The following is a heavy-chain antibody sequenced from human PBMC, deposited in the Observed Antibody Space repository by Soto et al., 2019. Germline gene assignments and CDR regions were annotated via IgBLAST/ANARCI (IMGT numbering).Heavy chain of an antibody. J-gene: IGHJ3*02. V-gene: IGHV3-30*18. CDR3: AKAAQLGYWSGGSCYLGDAFHI. D-gene: IGHD2-15*01. CDR2: ISYDGSNK. Sequence: SLRLSCAASGFAFSSYGMHWVRQAPGKGLEWVAVISYDGSNKYYADSVKGRFTISRDNSKNTLYLQMNSLRAEDTAVYYCAKAAQLGYWSGGSCYLGDAFHIRGQGTMVTGSS. CDR1: GFAFSSYG.